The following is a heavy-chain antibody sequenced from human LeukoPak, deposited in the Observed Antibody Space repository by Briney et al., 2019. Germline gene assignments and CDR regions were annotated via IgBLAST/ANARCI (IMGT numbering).Heavy chain of an antibody. D-gene: IGHD6-19*01. CDR3: ARDSVAGDYYYYYMDV. V-gene: IGHV1-46*01. CDR2: INPSGGST. Sequence: GASVKVSCKASGYTFTSYYMHWVRQAPGQGLEWMGIINPSGGSTSYAQKFQGRVTMTRDMSTSTVYMELSSLRSEDTAVYYCARDSVAGDYYYYYMDVWGKGTTVTVSS. J-gene: IGHJ6*03. CDR1: GYTFTSYY.